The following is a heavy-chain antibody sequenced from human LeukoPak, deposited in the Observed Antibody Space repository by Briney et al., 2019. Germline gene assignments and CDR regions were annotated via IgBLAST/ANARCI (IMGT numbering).Heavy chain of an antibody. Sequence: GGSLRLSCAASGFTFVSYWMHWVRQAPGKGLVWVSRINGYGSSTDFADSVKGRFTISRDNAKNTLYLQMNSLRAEDTAVYYCARDAPGNTALDYWGQGILVTVSS. CDR2: INGYGSST. J-gene: IGHJ4*02. CDR3: ARDAPGNTALDY. D-gene: IGHD5-18*01. CDR1: GFTFVSYW. V-gene: IGHV3-74*01.